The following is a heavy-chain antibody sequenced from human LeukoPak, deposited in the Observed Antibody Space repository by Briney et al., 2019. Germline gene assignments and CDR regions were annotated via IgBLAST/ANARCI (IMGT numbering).Heavy chain of an antibody. Sequence: GGSLRLSCAASGFTFSSYAMHWVRQAPGKGLEWVAVISYDGSNKYYADSVKGRFTISRDNSKNTLYLQMNSLRAEDTAVYYCAKGPYSSSTRNWFDPWGQGTLVTVSS. CDR1: GFTFSSYA. CDR3: AKGPYSSSTRNWFDP. D-gene: IGHD6-6*01. V-gene: IGHV3-30*04. J-gene: IGHJ5*02. CDR2: ISYDGSNK.